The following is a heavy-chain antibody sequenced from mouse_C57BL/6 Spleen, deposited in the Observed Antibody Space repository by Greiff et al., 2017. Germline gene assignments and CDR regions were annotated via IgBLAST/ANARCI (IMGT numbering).Heavy chain of an antibody. CDR1: GFNIKNTY. J-gene: IGHJ4*01. Sequence: EVQGVESVAELVRPGASVKLSCTASGFNIKNTYMHWVKQRTEQGLEWIGRIDPANGNTKYAPKLQGKATITADTSSNTAYLLLSSLTSEDTAIYYCARPLLGSSYDAMDYWGQGTSVTVSS. V-gene: IGHV14-3*01. CDR3: ARPLLGSSYDAMDY. CDR2: IDPANGNT. D-gene: IGHD1-1*01.